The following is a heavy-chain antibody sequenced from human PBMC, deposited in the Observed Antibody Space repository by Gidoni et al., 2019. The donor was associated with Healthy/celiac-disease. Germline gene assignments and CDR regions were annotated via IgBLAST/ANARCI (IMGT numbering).Heavy chain of an antibody. Sequence: EVQLLESGGGLVQPGGSLRLSCAASGFTFSSYAMSWVRQAPGKGLEWVSAISGSGGSTYYADSVKGRFTISRDNSKNTLYLQMNSLRAEDTAVYYCAKINFIGSSWLGDFDYWGQGTLVTVSS. CDR2: ISGSGGST. J-gene: IGHJ4*02. CDR3: AKINFIGSSWLGDFDY. CDR1: GFTFSSYA. V-gene: IGHV3-23*01. D-gene: IGHD6-13*01.